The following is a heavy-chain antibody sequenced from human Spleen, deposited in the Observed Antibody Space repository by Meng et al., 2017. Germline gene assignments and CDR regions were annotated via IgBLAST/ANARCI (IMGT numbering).Heavy chain of an antibody. CDR2: IYPGDSDT. D-gene: IGHD3-22*01. CDR3: AVGLGYYRYTDY. CDR1: GDTFTKYG. J-gene: IGHJ4*02. V-gene: IGHV5-51*01. Sequence: KVSCKASGDTFTKYGFTWVRQMPGKGLEWMGIIYPGDSDTRYSPSFQGQVTISADKSISTAYLQWSSLKASDTAMYYCAVGLGYYRYTDYWGQGTLVTVSS.